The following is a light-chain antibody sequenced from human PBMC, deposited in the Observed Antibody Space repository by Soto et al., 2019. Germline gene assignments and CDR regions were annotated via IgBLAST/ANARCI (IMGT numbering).Light chain of an antibody. CDR1: QSISSW. V-gene: IGKV1-5*01. Sequence: IQSTQSPSTLSTSVGDSVTITCRTSQSISSWLAWYQQKPGKAHKLLIYDASSLASGVPSRFSGSGSGKEFTLTISSLQPDDFATYYCQQHKGYSERMFGQGTKVDI. CDR2: DAS. J-gene: IGKJ1*01. CDR3: QQHKGYSERM.